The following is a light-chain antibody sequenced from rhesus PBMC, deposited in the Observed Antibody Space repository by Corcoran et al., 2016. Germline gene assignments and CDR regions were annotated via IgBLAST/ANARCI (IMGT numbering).Light chain of an antibody. J-gene: IGKJ2*01. Sequence: EIVMTQSPATLSLSPGERATLSCRASQSVSSYVAWYQQKPEQAPRLLIYGASSRAPGIPDRFSGSGSWTDFTLIISSLEPEDVGVYYGKQYNNWYSFGQGTKVEIK. V-gene: IGKV3S9*01. CDR1: QSVSSY. CDR2: GAS. CDR3: KQYNNWYS.